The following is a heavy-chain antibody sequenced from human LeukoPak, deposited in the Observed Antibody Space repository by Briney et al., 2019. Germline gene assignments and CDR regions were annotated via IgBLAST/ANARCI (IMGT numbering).Heavy chain of an antibody. CDR2: ISWNSGSI. V-gene: IGHV3-9*01. CDR1: GFTFDDYA. D-gene: IGHD2-8*02. Sequence: GGSLRLSCAASGFTFDDYAMHWVRQAPGKGLEWVSGISWNSGSIGYADSVKGRFTISRDNAKNSLSLQMNSLRAEDTAVYYCARDQGYCTSVNCRGDAFDVWGQGSMVSVSS. CDR3: ARDQGYCTSVNCRGDAFDV. J-gene: IGHJ3*01.